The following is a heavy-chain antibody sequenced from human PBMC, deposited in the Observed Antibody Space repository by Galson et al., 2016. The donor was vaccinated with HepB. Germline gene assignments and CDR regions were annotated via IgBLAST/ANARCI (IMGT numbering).Heavy chain of an antibody. CDR2: ISWNSGTI. J-gene: IGHJ4*02. CDR3: AKDIRLGSAYGDYFDY. V-gene: IGHV3-9*01. CDR1: GFTFDDYA. Sequence: SLRLSCAASGFTFDDYAMHWVRQAPGKGLEWVSGISWNSGTIGYADSVKGRFTISRDNAKNSLYLQMNSLRAEETALYYYAKDIRLGSAYGDYFDYWGQGTLVTVSA. D-gene: IGHD5-12*01.